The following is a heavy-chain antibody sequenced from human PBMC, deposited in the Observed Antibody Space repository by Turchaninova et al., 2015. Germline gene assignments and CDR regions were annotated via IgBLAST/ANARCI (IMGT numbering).Heavy chain of an antibody. V-gene: IGHV3-73*02. Sequence: EVRLVESGGGLVEPGGSLNLFGAANGVIFSGVNKPWFRQGAGEGVEWCGRIRSKGNNYATAYVASVTGRFNMSRDDSKNTAYVQMDSLKTEDTAVYYCTTTGPAAPGNWGQGTLVTVSS. CDR2: IRSKGNNYAT. J-gene: IGHJ4*02. D-gene: IGHD4-17*01. CDR1: GVIFSGVN. CDR3: TTTGPAAPGN.